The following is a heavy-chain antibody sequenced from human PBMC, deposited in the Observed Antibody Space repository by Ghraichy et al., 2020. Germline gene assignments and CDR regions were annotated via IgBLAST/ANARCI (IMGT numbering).Heavy chain of an antibody. CDR1: GFTFSSYW. CDR2: INSDGSST. Sequence: GGSLRLSCAASGFTFSSYWMHWVRQAPGKGLVWVSRINSDGSSTSYADSVKGRFTISRDNAKNTLYLQMNSLRAEDTAVYYCARDREQWLAYNWFDPWGQGTLVTVSS. J-gene: IGHJ5*02. V-gene: IGHV3-74*01. D-gene: IGHD6-19*01. CDR3: ARDREQWLAYNWFDP.